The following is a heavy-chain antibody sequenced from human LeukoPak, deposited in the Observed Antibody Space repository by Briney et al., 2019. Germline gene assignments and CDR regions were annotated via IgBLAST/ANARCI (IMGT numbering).Heavy chain of an antibody. CDR3: AKDGVLAVAGTG. D-gene: IGHD6-19*01. V-gene: IGHV3-23*01. CDR1: GFTFSSYA. Sequence: PGGSLRLSCAASGFTFSSYAMSWVRQAPGKGLEWVSAISGSGGSTYCADSVKGRFTISRDNSKNTLYLQMNSLRAEDTAVYYCAKDGVLAVAGTGGGQGTLVTVSS. CDR2: ISGSGGST. J-gene: IGHJ4*02.